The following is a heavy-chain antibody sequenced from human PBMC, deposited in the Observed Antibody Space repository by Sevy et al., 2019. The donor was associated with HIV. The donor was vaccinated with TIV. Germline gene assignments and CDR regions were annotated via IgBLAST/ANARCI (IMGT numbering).Heavy chain of an antibody. CDR1: GFIFDDYV. CDR2: ISHDGGKK. CDR3: TKDPPVYGDFPYGMDV. D-gene: IGHD4-17*01. V-gene: IGHV3-30*18. J-gene: IGHJ6*02. Sequence: GGSLRLSCVGSGFIFDDYVMHWVRQAPGKGLEWVALISHDGGKKYYADSVKGRFTISRDNFKNTLYLQMNTLRRDDTAAYFCTKDPPVYGDFPYGMDVWGQGTTVTVSS.